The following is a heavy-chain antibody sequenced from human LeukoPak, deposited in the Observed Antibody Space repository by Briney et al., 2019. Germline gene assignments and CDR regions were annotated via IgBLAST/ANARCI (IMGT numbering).Heavy chain of an antibody. CDR1: GGTFSSYA. J-gene: IGHJ4*02. CDR2: IIPIFGTA. V-gene: IGHV1-69*13. CDR3: ARYQSWKYSYGLGLDY. Sequence: RASVKVSCKASGGTFSSYAISWVRQAPGQGLEWMGGIIPIFGTANYAQKFQGRVTITADESTSTAYMELSSLRSEDMAVYYCARYQSWKYSYGLGLDYWGQGTLVTVSS. D-gene: IGHD5-18*01.